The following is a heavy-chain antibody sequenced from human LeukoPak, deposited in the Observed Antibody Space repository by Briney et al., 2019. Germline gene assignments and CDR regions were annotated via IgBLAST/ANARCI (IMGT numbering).Heavy chain of an antibody. CDR3: ARRAGPPWAAFDI. J-gene: IGHJ3*02. V-gene: IGHV5-51*01. CDR2: IYPGDSDT. Sequence: GESLKISCKGSGYSFTSYWIGWVRQMTGKGLEWMGIIYPGDSDTRYSPSFQGQVTISADKSISTAYLQWSSLKASDTAMYYCARRAGPPWAAFDIWGQGTMVTVSS. CDR1: GYSFTSYW. D-gene: IGHD6-13*01.